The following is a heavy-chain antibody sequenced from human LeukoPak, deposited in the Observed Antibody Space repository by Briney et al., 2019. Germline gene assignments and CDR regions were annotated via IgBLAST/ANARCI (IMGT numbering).Heavy chain of an antibody. V-gene: IGHV4-61*09. D-gene: IGHD1-26*01. CDR1: GGSISSGSYC. J-gene: IGHJ4*02. CDR2: IHTSGNT. Sequence: SETLSLTCTVSGGSISSGSYCWSWIRQPAGKGLEWIGHIHTSGNTNYNPSLKSRVTISVDTSKNQFSLKLSSVTAAETAVYYCARFSKTLVGATGGDYWGQGTLVTVSS. CDR3: ARFSKTLVGATGGDY.